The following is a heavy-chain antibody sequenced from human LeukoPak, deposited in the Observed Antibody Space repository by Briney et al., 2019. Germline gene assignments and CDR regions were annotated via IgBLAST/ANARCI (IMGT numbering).Heavy chain of an antibody. CDR3: TRDFYNSGSSLLDY. Sequence: ASVKVSCKASGYTFTKYAMNWLRQAPGQRPEWMGWISTGTGNPTYAQGFTGRFVFSLDTSVSTANLEITSLKAEDTAVYYCTRDFYNSGSSLLDYWGQGTLVTVSS. J-gene: IGHJ4*02. CDR1: GYTFTKYA. D-gene: IGHD3-10*01. CDR2: ISTGTGNP. V-gene: IGHV7-4-1*02.